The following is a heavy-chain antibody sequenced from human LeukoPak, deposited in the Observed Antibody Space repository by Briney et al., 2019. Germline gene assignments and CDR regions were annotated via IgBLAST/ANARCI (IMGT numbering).Heavy chain of an antibody. CDR3: AREGGYDPTFDY. V-gene: IGHV4-39*02. CDR1: GGSISSSSYY. Sequence: SETLSLTCTVSGGSISSSSYYWGWIRQPPGKGLEWIAGIYHSGSTYYTPSLKSRVTISVDTSKNQFSLRLSSVTAADTAVYYCAREGGYDPTFDYWGQGTLVTVSS. CDR2: IYHSGST. D-gene: IGHD5-12*01. J-gene: IGHJ4*02.